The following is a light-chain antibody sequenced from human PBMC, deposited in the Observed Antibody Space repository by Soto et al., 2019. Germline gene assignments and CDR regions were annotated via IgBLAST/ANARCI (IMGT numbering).Light chain of an antibody. J-gene: IGLJ2*01. CDR1: NSDVGSFNY. CDR3: TSYAGSLPVV. Sequence: QSFXTQPPSPSGAPGQSVPFSCPGTNSDVGSFNYVSWYQHHPGKAPRLMLYEVSKRPSGVPDRFSGSKSGNTASLTVSGLQTEDEADYYCTSYAGSLPVVFGGGTKVTVL. V-gene: IGLV2-8*01. CDR2: EVS.